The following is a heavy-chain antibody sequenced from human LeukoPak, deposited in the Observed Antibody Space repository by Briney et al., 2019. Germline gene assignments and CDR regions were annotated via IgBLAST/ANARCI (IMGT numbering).Heavy chain of an antibody. Sequence: PSETLSLTCSVSGHSISPYYWSWIRQPPGKGLEWIAYIRYSGTTNYNPSLMSRVTISVDTSKNQFSLKVTSVTAADTAVYYCARDRGSEGGFDYWGQGALVTVTS. CDR3: ARDRGSEGGFDY. J-gene: IGHJ4*02. CDR2: IRYSGTT. V-gene: IGHV4-59*01. CDR1: GHSISPYY. D-gene: IGHD2-15*01.